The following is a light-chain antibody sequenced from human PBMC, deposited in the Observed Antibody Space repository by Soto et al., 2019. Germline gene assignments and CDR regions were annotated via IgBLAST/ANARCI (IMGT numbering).Light chain of an antibody. CDR3: QQRSNWPPPLT. Sequence: EIVLTQSPATLSLSPGERATLSCRASQSVSSYLAWYQQKPGQAPRLLIYDASKRATGIPARFSGSGSGTDFNLTVSSLEPEDFAVYYCQQRSNWPPPLTFGGGTKVEIK. J-gene: IGKJ4*01. V-gene: IGKV3-11*01. CDR1: QSVSSY. CDR2: DAS.